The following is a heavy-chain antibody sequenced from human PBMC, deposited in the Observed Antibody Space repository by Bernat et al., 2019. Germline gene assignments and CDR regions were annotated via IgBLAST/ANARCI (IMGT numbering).Heavy chain of an antibody. CDR3: ARDLGYTYGHPFDY. J-gene: IGHJ4*02. D-gene: IGHD5-18*01. CDR2: IHSDGTT. CDR1: GFTFSKYW. Sequence: EVQLVESGGGLVQPGGSLRLSCEVSGFTFSKYWMHWFRQAPGKGLVWVSRIHSDGTTIYADSVKGRFTMSRENAKSTLYLQMNSLRVEDTAVYYCARDLGYTYGHPFDYWGQGTLVTVSS. V-gene: IGHV3-74*01.